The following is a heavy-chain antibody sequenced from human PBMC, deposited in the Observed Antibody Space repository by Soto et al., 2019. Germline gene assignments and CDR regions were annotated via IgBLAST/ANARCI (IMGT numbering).Heavy chain of an antibody. J-gene: IGHJ6*02. CDR3: TTGLVVGATSYYYYGMDV. CDR2: IKSKTDGGTT. CDR1: GFTFSNAR. D-gene: IGHD1-26*01. V-gene: IGHV3-15*07. Sequence: PGGSLRLSCAASGFTFSNARMNWVRQAPGKGLEWVGRIKSKTDGGTTDYAAPVKGRFTISRDDSKNTLYLQMNSLKTEDTAVYYCTTGLVVGATSYYYYGMDVWGQGTTVTVSS.